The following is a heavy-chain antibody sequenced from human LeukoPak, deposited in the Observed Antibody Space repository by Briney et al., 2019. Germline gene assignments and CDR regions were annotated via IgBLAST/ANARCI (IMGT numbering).Heavy chain of an antibody. CDR1: GFTFSHYA. V-gene: IGHV3-30*03. CDR3: GEGRKGAWFPNY. Sequence: GRSLRLSCAASGFTFSHYAMHWVRQAPGKGLEWVAVISFDGTNKFYADSVKGRFTISRDNAKNSLYLQMNSLRAEDTAVYYCGEGRKGAWFPNYWGQGTLVTVSS. CDR2: ISFDGTNK. J-gene: IGHJ4*02. D-gene: IGHD3-10*01.